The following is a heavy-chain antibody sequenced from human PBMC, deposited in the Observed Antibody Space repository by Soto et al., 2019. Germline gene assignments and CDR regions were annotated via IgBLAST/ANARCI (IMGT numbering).Heavy chain of an antibody. V-gene: IGHV2-5*02. CDR1: GFSLTTSGVG. J-gene: IGHJ4*02. CDR3: ARELYYSTYFDS. Sequence: QITLKESGPTLVRPTETLTLTCTFSGFSLTTSGVGVGWIRQPPGKALEWLALIYWDDDHRYSPSLKTRLTIXKXXSKNQVVLTMTKLDPADTATYYCARELYYSTYFDSWGQGTLVTVSS. D-gene: IGHD3-10*01. CDR2: IYWDDDH.